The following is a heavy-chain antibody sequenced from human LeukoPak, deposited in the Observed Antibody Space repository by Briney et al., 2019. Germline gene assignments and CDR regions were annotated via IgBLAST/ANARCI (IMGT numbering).Heavy chain of an antibody. CDR2: ISSSGSTI. D-gene: IGHD6-19*01. CDR1: GFSFTTHS. V-gene: IGHV3-48*04. J-gene: IGHJ4*02. CDR3: ARAKIAVAVNFDY. Sequence: AGGSLRLSCAASGFSFTTHSMNWVRQAPGKGLEWVSYISSSGSTIYYADSVKGRFTISRDNAKNSLYLQMNSLRAEDTAVYYCARAKIAVAVNFDYWGQGTLVTVSS.